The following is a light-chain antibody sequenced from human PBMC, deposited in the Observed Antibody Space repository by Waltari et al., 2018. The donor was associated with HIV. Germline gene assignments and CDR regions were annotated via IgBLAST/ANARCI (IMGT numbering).Light chain of an antibody. J-gene: IGLJ3*02. CDR2: EVI. CDR3: CSYAGTYTYVL. V-gene: IGLV2-11*02. CDR1: SNDVGVYCS. Sequence: QSALTQPRSVSGSSGQSVTITRTGTSNDVGVYCSVSWSLQHPGKVPKLIIYEVITRPSGVPVRFSGSKSGNTASLTISGLQTEDESDYFCCSYAGTYTYVLFGGGTKLTVL.